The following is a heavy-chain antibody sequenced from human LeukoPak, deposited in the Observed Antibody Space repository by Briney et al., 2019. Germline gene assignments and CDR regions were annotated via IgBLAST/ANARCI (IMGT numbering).Heavy chain of an antibody. J-gene: IGHJ6*02. CDR3: ASAPDSSGYWLNSGLYGMDV. V-gene: IGHV1-46*01. CDR2: INPSGGST. D-gene: IGHD3-22*01. CDR1: GYTFTSYY. Sequence: GASVKVSCKASGYTFTSYYMHWVRQAPGQGLEWMGIINPSGGSTSYAQKFQGRVTITADESTSTAYMELSSLRSEDTAVYYCASAPDSSGYWLNSGLYGMDVWGQGTTVTVSS.